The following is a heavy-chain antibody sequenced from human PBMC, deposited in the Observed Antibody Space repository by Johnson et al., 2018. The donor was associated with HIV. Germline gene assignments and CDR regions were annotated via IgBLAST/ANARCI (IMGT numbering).Heavy chain of an antibody. V-gene: IGHV3-30*04. CDR3: AREGRTGPDTFDI. CDR2: ISYDGSNK. CDR1: RFTFSSYA. J-gene: IGHJ3*02. Sequence: QVQLVESGGGVVQPGRSLRLSCAASRFTFSSYAMHWVRQAPCKGLEWVAIISYDGSNKNYADSVKGRFTVSRDNSKNTLFLQMNGLRAEDTAVYYCAREGRTGPDTFDIWGQGTMLTVSS.